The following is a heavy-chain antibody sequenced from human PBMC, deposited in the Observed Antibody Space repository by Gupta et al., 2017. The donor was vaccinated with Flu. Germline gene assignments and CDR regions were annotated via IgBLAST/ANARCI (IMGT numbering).Heavy chain of an antibody. V-gene: IGHV3-7*01. Sequence: SLRLSCAASEFTFSTYWMSWVRQAPGKGLEWVANIKQDGSEKYYVDSVKGRFTISRDNAKNSLYLQMNSLRAEDTAVYYCARDNIGTFDYWGQGTLVTVSS. J-gene: IGHJ4*02. CDR2: IKQDGSEK. CDR1: EFTFSTYW. D-gene: IGHD3-16*02. CDR3: ARDNIGTFDY.